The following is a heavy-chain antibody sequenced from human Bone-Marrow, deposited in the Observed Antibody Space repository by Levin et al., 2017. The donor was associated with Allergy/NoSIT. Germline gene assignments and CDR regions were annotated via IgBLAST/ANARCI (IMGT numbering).Heavy chain of an antibody. D-gene: IGHD1-1*01. Sequence: SGPTLVKPTETLTLTCTVSGFSLTQTRMGVSWIRQPPGKALEWLAHSFSTDQKTYSASLKSRLSISRDTSRGQVVLSMTILDSADTAHYYCARISSDTVTGTRYFDYWGQGTQVTVS. CDR3: ARISSDTVTGTRYFDY. J-gene: IGHJ4*02. V-gene: IGHV2-26*01. CDR2: SFSTDQK. CDR1: GFSLTQTRMG.